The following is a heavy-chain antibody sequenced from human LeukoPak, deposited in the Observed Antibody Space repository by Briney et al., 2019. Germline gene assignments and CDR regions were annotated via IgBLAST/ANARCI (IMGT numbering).Heavy chain of an antibody. Sequence: GESMKSSCKGSGYSFTSYWIGWVRQMPAKSLEWMGIIYPGDSDTRYSPSFQGQVTISADKSIPTAYLQWSSLRASDTAMYYCARPANRGDAFDIWGQGTMVTVSS. V-gene: IGHV5-51*01. J-gene: IGHJ3*02. D-gene: IGHD2/OR15-2a*01. CDR1: GYSFTSYW. CDR3: ARPANRGDAFDI. CDR2: IYPGDSDT.